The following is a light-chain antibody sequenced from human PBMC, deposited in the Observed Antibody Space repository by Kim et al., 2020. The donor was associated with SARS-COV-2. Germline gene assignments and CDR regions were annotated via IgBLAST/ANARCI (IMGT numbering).Light chain of an antibody. Sequence: SLRPGERATLSCRASQGVNTYFAWYRPKPGQAPRLLIYDASNRATGIPARFSGSGSGTDFTLTISSLEPEDFAVYYCQQRNNWLTFGGGTKVDIK. CDR3: QQRNNWLT. CDR2: DAS. V-gene: IGKV3-11*01. CDR1: QGVNTY. J-gene: IGKJ4*01.